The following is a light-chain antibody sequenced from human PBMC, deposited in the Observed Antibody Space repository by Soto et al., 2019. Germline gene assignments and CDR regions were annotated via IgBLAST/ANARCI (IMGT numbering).Light chain of an antibody. Sequence: EMVMTQSPAILSVSPGERVTLSCRASESVHRNLAWYQQKPGQGPSLLIYYASTRVTGVPDRFSGSGSGTEFTLTISRLQSEDFGVYFCQHYSNWPPTFGPGTKVELK. CDR3: QHYSNWPPT. V-gene: IGKV3-15*01. CDR2: YAS. J-gene: IGKJ3*01. CDR1: ESVHRN.